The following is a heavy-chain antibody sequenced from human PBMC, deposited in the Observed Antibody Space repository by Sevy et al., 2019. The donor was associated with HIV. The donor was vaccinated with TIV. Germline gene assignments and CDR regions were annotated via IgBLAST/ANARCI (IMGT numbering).Heavy chain of an antibody. Sequence: ASVKVSCKASGYSFTYSAMQWVRQAPGQGLEWMGWINAGNGNTKYSQKFKGRVTITRDTSAGTAYLELSSLRPEDTAVYYCAKDAGGGSSYFDYWGQGTLVTVSS. V-gene: IGHV1-3*01. D-gene: IGHD2-15*01. CDR3: AKDAGGGSSYFDY. J-gene: IGHJ4*02. CDR1: GYSFTYSA. CDR2: INAGNGNT.